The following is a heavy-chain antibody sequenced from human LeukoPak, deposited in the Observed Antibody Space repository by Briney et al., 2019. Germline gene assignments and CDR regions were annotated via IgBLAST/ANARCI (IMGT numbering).Heavy chain of an antibody. CDR3: ARARINYDSSRYGMDV. J-gene: IGHJ6*02. CDR1: GFTFSNAW. V-gene: IGHV4-34*01. Sequence: GSLRLSCAASGFTFSNAWMSWIRQPPGKGLEWIGEINHSGSTNYNPSLKSRVTISVDTSKNQFSLKLSSVTAVDTAVYYCARARINYDSSRYGMDVWGQGTTVTVSS. D-gene: IGHD3-3*01. CDR2: INHSGST.